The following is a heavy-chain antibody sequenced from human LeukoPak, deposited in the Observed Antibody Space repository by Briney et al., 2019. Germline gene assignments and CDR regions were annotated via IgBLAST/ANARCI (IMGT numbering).Heavy chain of an antibody. CDR3: ARDHRYAFDN. V-gene: IGHV3-48*01. D-gene: IGHD5-12*01. Sequence: GGSLRLSCAASGFNFIDCMNWVRQAPGKGLEWISYIGISSGNTKYADSVKGRFTISRDKARNSLYLQMNSLRVEDTAVYYCARDHRYAFDNWGHGTLVTVSS. CDR2: IGISSGNT. CDR1: GFNFIDC. J-gene: IGHJ4*01.